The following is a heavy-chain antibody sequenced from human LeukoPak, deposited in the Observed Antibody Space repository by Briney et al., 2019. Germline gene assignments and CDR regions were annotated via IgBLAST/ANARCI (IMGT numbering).Heavy chain of an antibody. D-gene: IGHD3-10*01. CDR1: GGSISSGGYY. V-gene: IGHV4-30-2*01. CDR2: IYHSGST. J-gene: IGHJ4*02. CDR3: AREYLEYGSGNDYFDY. Sequence: SETLSLTCTVSGGSISSGGYYWSCIRQPPGKGLECIGYIYHSGSTYYNPSLKSRVTISLDTSKNHFSLKVSSVTAADTAVYYCAREYLEYGSGNDYFDYWGQGTMVTVSS.